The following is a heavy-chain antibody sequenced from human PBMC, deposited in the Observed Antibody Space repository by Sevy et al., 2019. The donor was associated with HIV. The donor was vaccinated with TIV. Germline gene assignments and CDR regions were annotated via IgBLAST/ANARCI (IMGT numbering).Heavy chain of an antibody. CDR2: IYHSGST. J-gene: IGHJ4*02. V-gene: IGHV4-39*01. D-gene: IGHD5-18*01. CDR1: GGSITSKNYF. Sequence: SETLSLTCSVSGGSITSKNYFWAWIRQSPGKGLEWIGSIYHSGSTYHSPSLQSRVGISVDTSRRHFSLKLSSVTATDTAVYYCARHSFKHGYRPHYFDCWSQGTLVTVSS. CDR3: ARHSFKHGYRPHYFDC.